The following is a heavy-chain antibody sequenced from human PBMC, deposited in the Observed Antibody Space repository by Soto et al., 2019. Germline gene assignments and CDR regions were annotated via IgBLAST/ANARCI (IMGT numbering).Heavy chain of an antibody. D-gene: IGHD2-15*01. J-gene: IGHJ5*02. CDR3: ARGSAKGRLDP. CDR1: GYTFTRYT. CDR2: INPDNGNT. Sequence: QVQLVQSGAEVKKPGASVKISCKASGYTFTRYTMNWVRQAPGQRLEWMGWINPDNGNTKSSQKFQDRVIITRDSTGSTAYMDLSSLRYEDTAVYYCARGSAKGRLDPWGQGTLVTVSS. V-gene: IGHV1-3*01.